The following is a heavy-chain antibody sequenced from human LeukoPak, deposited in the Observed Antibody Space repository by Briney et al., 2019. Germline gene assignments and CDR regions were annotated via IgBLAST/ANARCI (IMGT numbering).Heavy chain of an antibody. CDR2: VSYIGST. CDR3: ARVPTTVTKGLDI. CDR1: GDSFSSHY. Sequence: SETLSLTCTVSGDSFSSHYWSWVRQPPGRGLEWIGYVSYIGSTNYNPSLKSRVTISVDTSKNQFSLKLSSVTAADTAVYYCARVPTTVTKGLDIWGQGTMVTVSS. J-gene: IGHJ3*02. V-gene: IGHV4-59*11. D-gene: IGHD4-17*01.